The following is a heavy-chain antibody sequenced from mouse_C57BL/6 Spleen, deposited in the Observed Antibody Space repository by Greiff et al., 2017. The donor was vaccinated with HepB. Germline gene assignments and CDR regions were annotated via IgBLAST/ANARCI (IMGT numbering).Heavy chain of an antibody. CDR2: IYPRSGNT. Sequence: VQLQESGAELARPGASVKLSCKASGYTFTSYGISWVKQRTGQGLEWIGEIYPRSGNTYYNEKFKGKATLTADKSSSTAYMELRSLTSEDSAVYFCARGELGRYFDYWGQGTTLTVSS. D-gene: IGHD4-1*01. CDR3: ARGELGRYFDY. CDR1: GYTFTSYG. V-gene: IGHV1-81*01. J-gene: IGHJ2*01.